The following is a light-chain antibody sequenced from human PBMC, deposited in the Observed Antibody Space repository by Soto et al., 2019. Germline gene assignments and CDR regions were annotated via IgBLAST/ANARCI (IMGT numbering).Light chain of an antibody. V-gene: IGKV1-33*01. CDR1: QSISNW. CDR3: QQYDNLLT. CDR2: DAS. Sequence: DIQMTQSPSTLPASVGDKVTITCRASQSISNWLAWYQQKPGKAPKLLIYDASNLETGVPSRFSGSGSGTDFTFTISSLQPEDIATYYCQQYDNLLTFGGGTKVDIK. J-gene: IGKJ4*01.